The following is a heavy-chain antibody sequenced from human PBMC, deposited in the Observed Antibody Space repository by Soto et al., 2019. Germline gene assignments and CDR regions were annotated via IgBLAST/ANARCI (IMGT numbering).Heavy chain of an antibody. CDR2: MNPNSGNT. CDR3: ASGVLRYFDWSYYMDV. Sequence: ASLKVSCKASGYTFTIYDINWVRQATGQGLEWMGWMNPNSGNTGYAQKFQGRVTMTRNTSISTAYMELSSLRSEDTAVYYCASGVLRYFDWSYYMDVWGKGTTVTVSS. D-gene: IGHD3-9*01. CDR1: GYTFTIYD. J-gene: IGHJ6*03. V-gene: IGHV1-8*01.